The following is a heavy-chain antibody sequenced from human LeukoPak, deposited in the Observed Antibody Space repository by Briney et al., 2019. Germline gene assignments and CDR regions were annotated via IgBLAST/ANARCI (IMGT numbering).Heavy chain of an antibody. Sequence: SETLSLTCTVSGGSISSGGYYWSWIRQHPGKGLEWIGYIYYSGSTYYNPSLKSRVTISVDTSKNQFSLKLSSVTAADTAVYYCARGGGIAARSFDYWGQGTLVTVSS. V-gene: IGHV4-31*03. J-gene: IGHJ4*02. CDR3: ARGGGIAARSFDY. CDR2: IYYSGST. D-gene: IGHD6-6*01. CDR1: GGSISSGGYY.